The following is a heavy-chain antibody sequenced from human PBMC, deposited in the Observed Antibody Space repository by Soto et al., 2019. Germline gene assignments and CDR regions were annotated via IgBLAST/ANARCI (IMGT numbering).Heavy chain of an antibody. J-gene: IGHJ5*02. Sequence: GXSLRLSCAASGFTFSSYWLSWFRQAPGKGLEWVANIKQDGSEKYYVDSVKGRFTISRDNAKNSLYLQMNSLRAEDTAVYYCARSIAARLNWFDPWGQGTLVTVSS. V-gene: IGHV3-7*01. CDR1: GFTFSSYW. D-gene: IGHD6-6*01. CDR3: ARSIAARLNWFDP. CDR2: IKQDGSEK.